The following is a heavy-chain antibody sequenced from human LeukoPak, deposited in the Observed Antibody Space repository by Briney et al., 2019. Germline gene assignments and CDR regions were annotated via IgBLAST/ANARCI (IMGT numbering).Heavy chain of an antibody. CDR2: IYRGGST. V-gene: IGHV3-53*01. CDR3: VAPYGDYVSGYAY. J-gene: IGHJ4*02. Sequence: PGRSLRLACAASGFTFSNYAMSWVRQAAGKWLEWVSVIYRGGSTYYADSVKGRFTVSRDNSKNTLYLQMNNLKAEDTAVYYCVAPYGDYVSGYAYWGQGTLVTVSS. D-gene: IGHD4-17*01. CDR1: GFTFSNYA.